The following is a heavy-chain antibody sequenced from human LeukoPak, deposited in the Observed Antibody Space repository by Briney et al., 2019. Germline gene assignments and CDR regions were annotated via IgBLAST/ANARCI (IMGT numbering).Heavy chain of an antibody. CDR3: AKGGSVYYFDY. J-gene: IGHJ4*02. V-gene: IGHV3-23*01. Sequence: GGPLRLSCEASGFTFSSYAMSWVRQAQGKGLEWVSAISGSGGSTYYADSVKGRFTISRDNSKNTLYLQMNSLRAEDTAVYYCAKGGSVYYFDYWGQGTLVTVSS. CDR2: ISGSGGST. D-gene: IGHD3-16*01. CDR1: GFTFSSYA.